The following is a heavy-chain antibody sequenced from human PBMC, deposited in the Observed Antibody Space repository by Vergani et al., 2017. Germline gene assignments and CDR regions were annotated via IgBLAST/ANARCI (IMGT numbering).Heavy chain of an antibody. J-gene: IGHJ4*02. D-gene: IGHD6-13*01. CDR3: TTDPSHPGIAAAGTFGY. Sequence: EVQLVESGGGLVKPGGSLRLSCAASGFTFSNAWMSWVRQAPGKGLEWVGRIKSKTDGGTTDYAAPVKGRFTIARDDSKNTLYLQMNSLKTEDTAVYYCTTDPSHPGIAAAGTFGYWGQGTLVTVSS. CDR2: IKSKTDGGTT. CDR1: GFTFSNAW. V-gene: IGHV3-15*01.